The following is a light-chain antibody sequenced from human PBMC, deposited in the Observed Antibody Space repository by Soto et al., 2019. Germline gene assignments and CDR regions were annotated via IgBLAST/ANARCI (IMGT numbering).Light chain of an antibody. CDR2: GAS. J-gene: IGKJ2*01. Sequence: EIVLTQSPGTLSLSPGERATLSCRASQSVSSGYLAWYQQKPGQAPRLLIYGASSRATGIPDRFSGSGSGTDFTLTISRLEPEDFAVYYCQQYGDSPPVTLGQGTKLEIQ. V-gene: IGKV3-20*01. CDR1: QSVSSGY. CDR3: QQYGDSPPVT.